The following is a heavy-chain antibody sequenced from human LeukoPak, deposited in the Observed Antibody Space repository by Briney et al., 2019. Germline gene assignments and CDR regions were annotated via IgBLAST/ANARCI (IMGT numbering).Heavy chain of an antibody. CDR1: GFTFSDYY. CDR3: ASGLSGYDFWSRAFDP. Sequence: GGSLRLSCAASGFTFSDYYMSWIRQAPGKGLEWVSYISSSGSTLYYADSVKGRFTISRDNAKNSLYLQMNSLRAEDTAVYYCASGLSGYDFWSRAFDPWGQGTLVTVSS. CDR2: ISSSGSTL. D-gene: IGHD3-3*01. J-gene: IGHJ5*02. V-gene: IGHV3-11*01.